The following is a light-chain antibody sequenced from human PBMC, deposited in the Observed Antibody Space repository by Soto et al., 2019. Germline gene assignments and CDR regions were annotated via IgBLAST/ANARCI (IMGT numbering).Light chain of an antibody. Sequence: DIVVTQSPLSLAVTPGEPASISCRSSESLLHTNGHNYLDWYLLKPGQSPQLLIYLGSNRASGVPDRFSGSVSGTDFTLKITRVEAEDAGVYYCMQALKTWTFGQGTKVDMK. J-gene: IGKJ1*01. CDR1: ESLLHTNGHNY. CDR3: MQALKTWT. V-gene: IGKV2-28*01. CDR2: LGS.